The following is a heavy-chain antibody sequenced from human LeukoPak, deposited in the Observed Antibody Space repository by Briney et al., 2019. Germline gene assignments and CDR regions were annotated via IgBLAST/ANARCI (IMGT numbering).Heavy chain of an antibody. V-gene: IGHV3-21*01. CDR2: ISTSSSYI. D-gene: IGHD3-16*02. J-gene: IGHJ4*02. Sequence: PGGSLRLSCAASGFTFSSYSMNWVRQAPGTGLEWVSSISTSSSYIYYADSVKGRFTISRDNAKNSLYLQMNSLRAEGTAVYFCARARGYDYLWGSYRPPDSWGQGTLVTVSS. CDR3: ARARGYDYLWGSYRPPDS. CDR1: GFTFSSYS.